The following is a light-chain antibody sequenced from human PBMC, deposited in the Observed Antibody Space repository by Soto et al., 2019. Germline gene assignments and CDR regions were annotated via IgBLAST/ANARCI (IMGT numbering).Light chain of an antibody. J-gene: IGKJ2*01. Sequence: EVVLTQSPGTLSLSPGERAALSCRASQSVRSTYLAWYQQKPGQAPSLLIYGASSRATGIPDRFSGSGSGTDFTLTISRLEPEDFAVYYCQLYGSPPLYTFGQGTKLDI. CDR2: GAS. CDR1: QSVRSTY. CDR3: QLYGSPPLYT. V-gene: IGKV3-20*01.